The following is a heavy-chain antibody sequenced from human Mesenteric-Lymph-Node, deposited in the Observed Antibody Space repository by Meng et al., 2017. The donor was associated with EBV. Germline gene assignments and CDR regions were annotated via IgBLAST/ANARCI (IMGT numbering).Heavy chain of an antibody. CDR1: GGSISSGGYY. D-gene: IGHD6-19*01. CDR3: AREYSSGWYASYYFDY. V-gene: IGHV4-30-4*01. J-gene: IGHJ4*02. Sequence: QVQLQESGPGLVKPSXXXXXXRXVSGGSISSGGYYWSWIRQPPGKGLEWIGYIYYSGSTYYNPSLKSRVTISVDTSKNQFSLKLSSVTAADTAVYYCAREYSSGWYASYYFDYWGQGTLVTVSS. CDR2: IYYSGST.